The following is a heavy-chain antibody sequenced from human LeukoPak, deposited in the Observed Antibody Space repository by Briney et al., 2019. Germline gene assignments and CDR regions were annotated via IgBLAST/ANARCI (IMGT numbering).Heavy chain of an antibody. Sequence: GGSLRLSCAASGFTFNNYWMTWVRQGPGKGLEWVANIKPGGNERYYVDSVKGRFTISRDDVKNSLYLQMNSLRAEDTAIYYCATFRFLGTWGQGTMVTVSP. CDR1: GFTFNNYW. CDR3: ATFRFLGT. J-gene: IGHJ3*01. D-gene: IGHD3-3*01. CDR2: IKPGGNER. V-gene: IGHV3-7*03.